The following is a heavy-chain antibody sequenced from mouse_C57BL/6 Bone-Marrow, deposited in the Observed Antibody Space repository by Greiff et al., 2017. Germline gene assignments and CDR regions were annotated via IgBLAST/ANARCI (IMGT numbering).Heavy chain of an antibody. D-gene: IGHD2-14*01. CDR3: ARARVHYYAMDY. Sequence: EVQRVESGGGLVKPGGSLKLSCAASGFTFSDYGMHWVRQAPEKGLEWVAYISSGSSTLYYADTVKGRFTISRDNAKNTLFLQMTSLRSEDTAMDDCARARVHYYAMDYWGQGTSVTVSS. CDR1: GFTFSDYG. V-gene: IGHV5-17*01. CDR2: ISSGSSTL. J-gene: IGHJ4*01.